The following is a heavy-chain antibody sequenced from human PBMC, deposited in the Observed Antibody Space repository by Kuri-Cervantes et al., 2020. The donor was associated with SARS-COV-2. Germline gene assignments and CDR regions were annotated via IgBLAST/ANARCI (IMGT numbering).Heavy chain of an antibody. Sequence: GESLNISCAASGFTFSSYGMHWVRQAPGKGLEWVAVISYDGSNKYYADSVKGRFTISRDNSKNTLYLQMNSLRAEDTAVYYCAKEYSGSWGYGYWGQGTLVTVSS. CDR3: AKEYSGSWGYGY. J-gene: IGHJ4*02. CDR2: ISYDGSNK. V-gene: IGHV3-30*18. D-gene: IGHD1-26*01. CDR1: GFTFSSYG.